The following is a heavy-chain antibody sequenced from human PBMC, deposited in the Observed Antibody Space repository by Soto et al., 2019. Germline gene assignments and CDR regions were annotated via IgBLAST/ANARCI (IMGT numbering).Heavy chain of an antibody. V-gene: IGHV5-51*01. CDR3: ASTRDGYKIGYYYYAMDV. Sequence: CKGSGYSFTSYWIGWVRQMPGKGLEWMGIIYPGDSDTRYSPSFQGQVTISADKSISTAYLQWSSLKASDTAMYYCASTRDGYKIGYYYYAMDVWGQGTTVTVSS. D-gene: IGHD5-12*01. CDR1: GYSFTSYW. CDR2: IYPGDSDT. J-gene: IGHJ6*02.